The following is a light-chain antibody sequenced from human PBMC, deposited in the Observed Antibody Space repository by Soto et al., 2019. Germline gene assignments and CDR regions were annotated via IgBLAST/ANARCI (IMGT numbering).Light chain of an antibody. J-gene: IGLJ3*02. V-gene: IGLV2-11*01. CDR1: SSDVGYYKY. Sequence: QSALTQPRSVSGSPGQSVIISCTGTSSDVGYYKYVSWYQHHPGKAPKVMIYDVTKRPSGVPDRFSGSKSGNTASLTISGLQAEDEAEYYCCSFAGTFTWVFGGGTQLTVL. CDR2: DVT. CDR3: CSFAGTFTWV.